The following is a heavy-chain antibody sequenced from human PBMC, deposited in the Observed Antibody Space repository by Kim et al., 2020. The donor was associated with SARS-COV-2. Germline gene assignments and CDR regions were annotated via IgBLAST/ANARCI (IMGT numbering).Heavy chain of an antibody. CDR2: IYYSGST. J-gene: IGHJ4*02. CDR3: ARHLLAVAGIDY. Sequence: SETLSLTCTVSGGSISSYYWSWIRQPPGKGLEWIGYIYYSGSTNYNPSLKSRVTISVDTSKNQFSLKLSSVTAADTAVYYCARHLLAVAGIDYWGQGTLVTVSS. D-gene: IGHD6-19*01. V-gene: IGHV4-59*08. CDR1: GGSISSYY.